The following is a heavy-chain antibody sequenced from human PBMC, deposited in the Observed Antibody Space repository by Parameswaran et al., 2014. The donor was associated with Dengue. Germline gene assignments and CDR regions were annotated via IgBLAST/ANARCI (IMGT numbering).Heavy chain of an antibody. CDR2: IFSNDEK. Sequence: ARWIRQPPGKALEWLAHIFSNDEKSYTTSLKSRLTISKDTSKSQVVLTMTNMDPVDTATYYCARTTYDILTGYYQYFDYWGQGTLVTVSS. CDR3: ARTTYDILTGYYQYFDY. J-gene: IGHJ4*02. V-gene: IGHV2-26*01. D-gene: IGHD3-9*01.